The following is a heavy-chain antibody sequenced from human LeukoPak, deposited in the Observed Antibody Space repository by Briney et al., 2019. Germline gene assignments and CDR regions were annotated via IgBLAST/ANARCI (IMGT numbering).Heavy chain of an antibody. Sequence: ASVKVSCKTSGYTFTGYYIHWVRQAPGQSLEWMGWVNPNSGGTNFAQKFQGRVTMTRDTSTTTAYMELSSLRPDDTAVYYCALDVDYGDSRGYYFDHWGQGALVIVSS. J-gene: IGHJ4*02. CDR3: ALDVDYGDSRGYYFDH. CDR1: GYTFTGYY. V-gene: IGHV1-2*02. CDR2: VNPNSGGT. D-gene: IGHD4-17*01.